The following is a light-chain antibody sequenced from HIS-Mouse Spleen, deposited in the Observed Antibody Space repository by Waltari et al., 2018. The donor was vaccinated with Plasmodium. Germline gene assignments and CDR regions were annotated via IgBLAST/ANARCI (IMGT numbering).Light chain of an antibody. CDR1: QSISSW. V-gene: IGKV1-5*03. Sequence: DIQMTQSPSTLSASVGDRVTITCRASQSISSWLAWYQQKPGKAPKLLIYKASSLESGVPSRFSGSGSWTEFTLTISSLQPDDFATYDCQQYNSYSYTFGQGTKLEIK. CDR3: QQYNSYSYT. CDR2: KAS. J-gene: IGKJ2*01.